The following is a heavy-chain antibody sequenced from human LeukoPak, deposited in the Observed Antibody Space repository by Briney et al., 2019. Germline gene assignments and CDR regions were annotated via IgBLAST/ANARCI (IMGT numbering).Heavy chain of an antibody. J-gene: IGHJ4*02. CDR1: GFTVSNAW. V-gene: IGHV3-15*01. CDR2: LKRRSDGGAT. CDR3: ATDLWDD. Sequence: GGSLRLSCAASGFTVSNAWMRWVRQAPGEGREWGGRLKRRSDGGATDYAASVKGRCTIARDDSKTMVYLKMNSPTTEGTAVYYCATDLWDDWGQGTLVTVSS. D-gene: IGHD2-21*01.